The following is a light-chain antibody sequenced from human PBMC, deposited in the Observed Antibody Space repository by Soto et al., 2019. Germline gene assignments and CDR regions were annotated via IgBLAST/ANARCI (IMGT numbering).Light chain of an antibody. J-gene: IGKJ1*01. V-gene: IGKV2-28*01. CDR2: LGS. Sequence: DIVMTQSPLSLPVTPGEPASISCRSSQSLLHSNGYNYLDWYLQKPGQSPQLLIYLGSNRASGVHDRCSGSGSGTDFTLKISRVEAEDVGVYYCMQALHTPWAFGQGTKVEIK. CDR3: MQALHTPWA. CDR1: QSLLHSNGYNY.